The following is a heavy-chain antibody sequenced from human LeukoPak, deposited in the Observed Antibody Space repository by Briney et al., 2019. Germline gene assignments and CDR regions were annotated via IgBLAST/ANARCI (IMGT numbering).Heavy chain of an antibody. J-gene: IGHJ4*02. CDR2: ISSDGSNK. V-gene: IGHV3-30*18. D-gene: IGHD1-26*01. Sequence: GGSLRLSCAASGFTFSTYDIHWVRQAPGKGLEWVAVISSDGSNKYYADSVKGRFTISRDNSKNTLYLQMNSLRAEDTAVYYCAKLPPGSFDYWGQGTLVTVSS. CDR3: AKLPPGSFDY. CDR1: GFTFSTYD.